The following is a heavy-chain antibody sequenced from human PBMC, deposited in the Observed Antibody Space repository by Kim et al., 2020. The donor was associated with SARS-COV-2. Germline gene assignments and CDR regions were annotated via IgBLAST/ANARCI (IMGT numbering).Heavy chain of an antibody. Sequence: ASVKVSCKASGYTFTSYAMHWVRQAPGQRLEWMGWINAGNGNTKYSQKFQGRVTITRDTSASTAYMELSSLRSEDTAVYYCARVQLVQDYYYGMDVWGQGTTVTVSS. CDR1: GYTFTSYA. CDR3: ARVQLVQDYYYGMDV. CDR2: INAGNGNT. V-gene: IGHV1-3*01. D-gene: IGHD6-6*01. J-gene: IGHJ6*02.